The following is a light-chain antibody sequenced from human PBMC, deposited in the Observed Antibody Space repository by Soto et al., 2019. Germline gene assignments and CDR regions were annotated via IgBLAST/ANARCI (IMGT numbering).Light chain of an antibody. J-gene: IGLJ1*01. CDR3: CSXAXSSTXV. Sequence: QSALTQPASVSGSPGQSITISCTGTSSDVGSYNLVSWYQQHPGKAPKLMIYEVSKRPSGVSNRFSGSKSGNTASLTISGXXXXXEXXXXXCSXAXSSTXVFGTGTKVTVL. CDR1: SSDVGSYNL. CDR2: EVS. V-gene: IGLV2-23*02.